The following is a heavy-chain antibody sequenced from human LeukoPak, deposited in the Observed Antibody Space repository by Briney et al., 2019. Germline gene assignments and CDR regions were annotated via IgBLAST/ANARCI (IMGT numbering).Heavy chain of an antibody. J-gene: IGHJ6*03. CDR3: AKFRVGATPRYYYYYMDV. V-gene: IGHV3-21*04. D-gene: IGHD1-26*01. CDR2: INNSSSYI. CDR1: GFTFSSYS. Sequence: GGSLRLSCAASGFTFSSYSMNWVRQAPGKGRGWVSSINNSSSYIYYADSVKGRFTISSDNSKNTLYLQMNRLRAEDTTVYYCAKFRVGATPRYYYYYMDVWGKGTTVTVSS.